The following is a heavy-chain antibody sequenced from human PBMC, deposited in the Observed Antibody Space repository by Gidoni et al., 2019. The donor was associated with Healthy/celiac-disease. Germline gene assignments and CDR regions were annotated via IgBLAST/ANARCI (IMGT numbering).Heavy chain of an antibody. Sequence: QVQLQQWGAGLLTPSETLSLTCAVYGGSFSGYYWSWIRQPPGKGLEWIGEINHSGSTNYNPSLKSRVTISVDTSKNQFYLKLSSVTAADTAVYYCARGDIAVAGHLNWFDPWGQGTLVTVSS. CDR2: INHSGST. CDR3: ARGDIAVAGHLNWFDP. CDR1: GGSFSGYY. J-gene: IGHJ5*02. V-gene: IGHV4-34*01. D-gene: IGHD6-19*01.